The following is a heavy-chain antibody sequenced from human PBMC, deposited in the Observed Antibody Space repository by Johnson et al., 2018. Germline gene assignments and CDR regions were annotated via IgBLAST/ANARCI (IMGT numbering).Heavy chain of an antibody. V-gene: IGHV1-8*01. CDR2: MNPSSGNT. J-gene: IGHJ6*02. CDR3: ARGQTTVGATDYYYYGMDV. D-gene: IGHD1-26*01. Sequence: QVQLVQCGAEVKKHGASVKVSCKASGYTFTSYDINWVRQATGQGLEWMGWMNPSSGNTGYAQKCQGRVPMTRNTSISPAYMELSSLRTEDTAGYYCARGQTTVGATDYYYYGMDVWCQGTTVTVSS. CDR1: GYTFTSYD.